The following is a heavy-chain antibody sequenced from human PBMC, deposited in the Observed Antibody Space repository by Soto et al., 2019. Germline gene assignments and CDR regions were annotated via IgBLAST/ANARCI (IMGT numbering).Heavy chain of an antibody. CDR3: AKDIYGSAWGYYYGMDV. D-gene: IGHD1-26*01. J-gene: IGHJ6*02. CDR2: ISWDGGST. V-gene: IGHV3-43*01. Sequence: GGSLRLSCAASGFTFDDYTMHWVRQAPGKGLEWVSLISWDGGSTYYADSVKGRFTISRDNSKNSLYLQMNSLRTEDTALYYCAKDIYGSAWGYYYGMDVWGQGTTVTVSS. CDR1: GFTFDDYT.